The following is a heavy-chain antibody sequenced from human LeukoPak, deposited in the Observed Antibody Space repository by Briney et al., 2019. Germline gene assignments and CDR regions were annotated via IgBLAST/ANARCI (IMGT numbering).Heavy chain of an antibody. V-gene: IGHV3-9*01. CDR2: ISWNSGSI. Sequence: PGRSLRLSCAASGFTFDDYAMHWVRQAPGKGLKWVSGISWNSGSIGYADSVKGRFTISRDNAKNSLYLQMNSLRAEDTALYYCAKDKMATITGVFDYWGQGTLVTVSS. CDR1: GFTFDDYA. CDR3: AKDKMATITGVFDY. D-gene: IGHD5-24*01. J-gene: IGHJ4*02.